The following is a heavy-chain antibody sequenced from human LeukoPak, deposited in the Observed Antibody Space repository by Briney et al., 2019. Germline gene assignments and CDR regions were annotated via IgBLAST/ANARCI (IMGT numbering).Heavy chain of an antibody. CDR3: ARKYDFWSALDY. V-gene: IGHV4-34*01. J-gene: IGHJ4*02. D-gene: IGHD3-3*01. CDR1: GGSLTGYS. Sequence: SETLSLTCAVSGGSLTGYSWSWIRQPPGRGLEWIGEISHSGSTNYNPSLKSRVTISVDTSKNQFSLKLSSVTAADTAVYYCARKYDFWSALDYWGQGTLVTVSS. CDR2: ISHSGST.